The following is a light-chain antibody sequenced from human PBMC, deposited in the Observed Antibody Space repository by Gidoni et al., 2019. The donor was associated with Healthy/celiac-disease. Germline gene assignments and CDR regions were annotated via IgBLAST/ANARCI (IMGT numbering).Light chain of an antibody. Sequence: EIVLTQATATLSLSPGDRATLSGRASQSVSSYLAWYQQKPGQAPRLLIYDASNMATGTPARCSGSGSGADFTLTSSSLEPEDFAVYYCQQRSNWPQNTFXQXTKLEIK. J-gene: IGKJ2*01. V-gene: IGKV3-11*01. CDR1: QSVSSY. CDR3: QQRSNWPQNT. CDR2: DAS.